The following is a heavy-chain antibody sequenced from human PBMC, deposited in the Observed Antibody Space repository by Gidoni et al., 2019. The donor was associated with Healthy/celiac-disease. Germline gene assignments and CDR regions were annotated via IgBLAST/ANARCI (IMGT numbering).Heavy chain of an antibody. Sequence: EVQLVESGGGLVQPGGSLRLSCAAAGFTFSSYSMNWVRQAPGKGLKWVSYISSSSSTIYYADSVKGRFTISRDNAKNSLYLQMNSLRAEDTAVYYCASDLWGIAVAGSPFDYWGQGTLVTVSS. J-gene: IGHJ4*02. V-gene: IGHV3-48*04. D-gene: IGHD6-19*01. CDR1: GFTFSSYS. CDR2: ISSSSSTI. CDR3: ASDLWGIAVAGSPFDY.